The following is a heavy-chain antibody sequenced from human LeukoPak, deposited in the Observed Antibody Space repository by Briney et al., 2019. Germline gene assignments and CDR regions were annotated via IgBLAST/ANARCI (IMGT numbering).Heavy chain of an antibody. Sequence: SETLSLTCTVSGGSITNYYWSWIRQSPEKGLEWIGYIYYSGSTNYNPSLKSRVIISVDTSKNQFSLKLSSVTAADTALYYCARGVFWREADPWGQGTLVTVSS. CDR1: GGSITNYY. CDR2: IYYSGST. V-gene: IGHV4-59*01. CDR3: ARGVFWREADP. D-gene: IGHD3-3*01. J-gene: IGHJ5*02.